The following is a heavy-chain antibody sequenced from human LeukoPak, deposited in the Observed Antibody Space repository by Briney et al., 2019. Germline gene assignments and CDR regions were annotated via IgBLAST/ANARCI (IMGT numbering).Heavy chain of an antibody. CDR2: ISGSGGST. CDR1: GFTFSSYA. J-gene: IGHJ6*03. V-gene: IGHV3-23*01. D-gene: IGHD4-17*01. CDR3: AKQLDYGTPYYYYMDV. Sequence: GGSLRLSCAASGFTFSSYAMSWVRQAPGKGLEWVSAISGSGGSTYYADSVKGRFTISRDNSKNTLYLQMNSLRAEDTAVYYCAKQLDYGTPYYYYMDVWGKGTTVTVSS.